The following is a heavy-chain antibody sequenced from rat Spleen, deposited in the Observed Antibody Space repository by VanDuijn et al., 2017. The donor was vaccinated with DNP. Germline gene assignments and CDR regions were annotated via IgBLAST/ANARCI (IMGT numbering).Heavy chain of an antibody. D-gene: IGHD1-3*01. J-gene: IGHJ2*01. CDR1: GFTFSDYY. V-gene: IGHV5-22*01. CDR3: ARWDYGRYGFDY. CDR2: ISYDGGST. Sequence: EVQLVESGGGLVQPGRSLKLSCAASGFTFSDYYMAWVRQAPTKGLEWVAYISYDGGSTYYGDSVKGRFTISRDNTKSTLYLQMNSLRSEDMAIYYCARWDYGRYGFDYWGQGVKVTVSS.